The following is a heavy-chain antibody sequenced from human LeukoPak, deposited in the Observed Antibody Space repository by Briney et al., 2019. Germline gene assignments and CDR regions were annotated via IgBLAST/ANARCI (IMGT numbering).Heavy chain of an antibody. D-gene: IGHD2-15*01. Sequence: GASVKVSCKASGYTFTSYYMRWVRQAPGQGLEWMGIINPSGGSTSYAQKFQGRVAMTRDTSTSTVYMELSSLRSEDTAVYYCARGLGYCSGGSCSDYWGQGTLVTVSS. CDR2: INPSGGST. J-gene: IGHJ4*02. CDR3: ARGLGYCSGGSCSDY. V-gene: IGHV1-46*01. CDR1: GYTFTSYY.